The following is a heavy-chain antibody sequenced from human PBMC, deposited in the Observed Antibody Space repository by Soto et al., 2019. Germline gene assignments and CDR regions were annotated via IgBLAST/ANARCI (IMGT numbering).Heavy chain of an antibody. CDR3: AALGRYVNYIEN. D-gene: IGHD1-26*01. V-gene: IGHV4-59*01. CDR2: IYYSGVT. CDR1: GDSISDFY. Sequence: SETLSLTCNVSGDSISDFYCSWIRQSPGKGLEFIGYIYYSGVTYYNPSLQSRVTFSMDTSKSQFSLQLKSVTAADTAIYYCAALGRYVNYIENWGQGTLVTVSP. J-gene: IGHJ4*02.